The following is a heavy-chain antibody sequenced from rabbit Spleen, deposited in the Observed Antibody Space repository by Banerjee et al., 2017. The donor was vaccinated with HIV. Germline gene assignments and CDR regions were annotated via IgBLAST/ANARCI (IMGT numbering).Heavy chain of an antibody. CDR2: IDAGSSGFI. V-gene: IGHV1S40*01. J-gene: IGHJ4*01. CDR1: GISFGISDY. D-gene: IGHD4-1*01. Sequence: QSLEESGGGLVQPEGSLTLTCTASGISFGISDYMCWVRQAPGKGLEWIACIDAGSSGFIYHANWAKGRFTISKTSSTTVTLKMTSLTAADTATYFCARDLAGVIGWNFGWWGPGTLVTVS. CDR3: ARDLAGVIGWNFGW.